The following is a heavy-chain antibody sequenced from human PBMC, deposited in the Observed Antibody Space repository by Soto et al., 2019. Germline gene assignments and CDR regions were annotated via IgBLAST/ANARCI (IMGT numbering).Heavy chain of an antibody. Sequence: GSLRLSCAASRFTFSNYGMQWVRQAAGKGLEWVAVISHDGTVKYYADSVKGRFTISRDNFQNTLDLQMDSLRAEDTAVYYCAKERDTRSSSCFDSWGQGTLVTVSS. CDR1: RFTFSNYG. J-gene: IGHJ4*02. D-gene: IGHD5-18*01. V-gene: IGHV3-30*18. CDR3: AKERDTRSSSCFDS. CDR2: ISHDGTVK.